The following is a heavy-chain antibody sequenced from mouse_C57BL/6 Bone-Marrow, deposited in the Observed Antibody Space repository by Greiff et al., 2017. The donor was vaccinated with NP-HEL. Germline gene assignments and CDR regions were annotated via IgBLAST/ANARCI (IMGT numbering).Heavy chain of an antibody. Sequence: DVKLVESGGGLVQSGRSLRLSCATSGFTFSDFYMEWVRQAPGKGLEWIAASRNKANDYTTEYSASVKGRFIVSRDTSQSILYLQMNALRAEDTAIYYCARALYDYDGYWYFDVWGTGTTVTVSS. CDR3: ARALYDYDGYWYFDV. CDR1: GFTFSDFY. D-gene: IGHD2-4*01. V-gene: IGHV7-1*01. J-gene: IGHJ1*03. CDR2: SRNKANDYTT.